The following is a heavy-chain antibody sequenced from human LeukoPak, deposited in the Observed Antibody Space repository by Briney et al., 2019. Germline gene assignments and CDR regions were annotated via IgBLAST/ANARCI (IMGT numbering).Heavy chain of an antibody. D-gene: IGHD2-15*01. J-gene: IGHJ4*02. V-gene: IGHV3-23*01. Sequence: PGGSLSLSCEASGFTFSSYAMSWVRQAPGKGLEWVSAISGSGGSTYYADSVKGRFTISRDNSKNTLYLQMSSLRAEDTAVYYCAKGRHAYGSHDYWGQGTLVTVSS. CDR2: ISGSGGST. CDR1: GFTFSSYA. CDR3: AKGRHAYGSHDY.